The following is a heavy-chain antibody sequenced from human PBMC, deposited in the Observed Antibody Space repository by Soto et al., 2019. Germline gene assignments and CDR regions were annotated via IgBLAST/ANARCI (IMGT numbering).Heavy chain of an antibody. CDR3: ARGTFGVVTHMDV. V-gene: IGHV3-74*01. CDR1: GFTFSSYW. J-gene: IGHJ6*03. Sequence: GGSLRLSCAASGFTFSSYWMHWVRQAPGKGLVWVSRINSDGSSTSYADSVKGRFTISRDNAKNPLYLQMNSLRAEDTAVYYCARGTFGVVTHMDVWGKGTTVTVSS. D-gene: IGHD3-3*01. CDR2: INSDGSST.